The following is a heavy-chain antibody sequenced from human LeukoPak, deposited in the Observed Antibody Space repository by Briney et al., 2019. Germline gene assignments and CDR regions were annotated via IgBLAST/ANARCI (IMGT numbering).Heavy chain of an antibody. CDR3: ARGGEGTYYFDY. Sequence: GGSLRLSCAASGFTFSSYAMHWVRQAPGKGLEWVAVISYDGSNKYYADSVKGRFTISRDNSKNTLYLQMNSLRAEDTAVYYCARGGEGTYYFDYWGQGTLVAVSS. CDR2: ISYDGSNK. V-gene: IGHV3-30-3*01. CDR1: GFTFSSYA. J-gene: IGHJ4*02. D-gene: IGHD1-1*01.